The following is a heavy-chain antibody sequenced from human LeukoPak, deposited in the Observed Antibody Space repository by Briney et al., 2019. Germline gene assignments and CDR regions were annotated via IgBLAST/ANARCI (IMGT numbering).Heavy chain of an antibody. CDR2: INHRGST. CDR1: GGSLSNYF. V-gene: IGHV4-34*01. Sequence: SETLSLTCAVYGGSLSNYFWNWIRQSPGKGLVWIGEINHRGSTNHNPSLKSRVSISIDTSKNQFSLRLSSVTAADTAIYYCARGRETYSFPVDYWGQGTLVTVSS. CDR3: ARGRETYSFPVDY. D-gene: IGHD4-11*01. J-gene: IGHJ4*02.